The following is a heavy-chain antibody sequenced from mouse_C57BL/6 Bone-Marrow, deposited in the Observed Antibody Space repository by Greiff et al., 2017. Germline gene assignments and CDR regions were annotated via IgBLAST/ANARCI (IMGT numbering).Heavy chain of an antibody. J-gene: IGHJ2*01. CDR3: TNDGYDY. Sequence: QVQLKESGAELVRPGASVTLSCKASGYTFTDYEMHWVKQTPVHGLEWIGAIDPETGGTAYNQKFKGKAILTADKSSSTAYMELRSLTSEDSAVYYCTNDGYDYWGQGTTLTVSS. D-gene: IGHD2-3*01. CDR1: GYTFTDYE. CDR2: IDPETGGT. V-gene: IGHV1-15*01.